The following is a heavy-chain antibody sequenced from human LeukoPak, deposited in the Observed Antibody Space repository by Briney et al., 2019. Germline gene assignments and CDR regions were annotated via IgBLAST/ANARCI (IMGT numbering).Heavy chain of an antibody. V-gene: IGHV3-30*18. Sequence: GGSLRLSCAASGFTFSSYGMHWVRQAPGKGLEWVAVISYDGSNKYYADSVKGRLTISRDNSKNTLYLQMNSLRAEDTAVYYCAKKQLWRPFDYWGQGTLVTVSS. D-gene: IGHD5-18*01. CDR1: GFTFSSYG. CDR3: AKKQLWRPFDY. J-gene: IGHJ4*01. CDR2: ISYDGSNK.